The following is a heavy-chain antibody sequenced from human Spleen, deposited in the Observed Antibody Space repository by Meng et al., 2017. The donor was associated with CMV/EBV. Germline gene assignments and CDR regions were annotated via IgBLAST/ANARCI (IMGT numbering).Heavy chain of an antibody. Sequence: ASVKVSCKASGYTFTGYYMHWVRQAPGQGLEWMGWIDPNNGDTSYAQKFQGRVTMTRDKSITTAYMELSRLRSDDTAVYYCAREQWLEYYFDYWGQGTLVTVSS. CDR2: IDPNNGDT. J-gene: IGHJ4*02. V-gene: IGHV1-2*02. CDR3: AREQWLEYYFDY. D-gene: IGHD6-19*01. CDR1: GYTFTGYY.